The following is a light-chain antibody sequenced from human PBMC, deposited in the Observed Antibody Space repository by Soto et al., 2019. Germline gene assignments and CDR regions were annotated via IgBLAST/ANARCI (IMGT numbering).Light chain of an antibody. J-gene: IGKJ1*01. V-gene: IGKV1-39*01. CDR1: EDISTW. CDR3: QQSYSTPHT. Sequence: DIQMTQSPSTLSASVGDRFTITCRSSEDISTWLAWYQQKPGKAPKLLIYAASSLQSGVPSRFSGSGSGTDFTLTISSLQPEDFATYYCQQSYSTPHTFGQGTKVDIK. CDR2: AAS.